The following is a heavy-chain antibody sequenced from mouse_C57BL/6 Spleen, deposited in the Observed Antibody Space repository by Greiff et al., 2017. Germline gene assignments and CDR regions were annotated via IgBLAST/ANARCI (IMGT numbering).Heavy chain of an antibody. D-gene: IGHD1-1*01. CDR1: GYSITNGNHW. V-gene: IGHV3-4*01. CDR2: IRSSGST. CDR3: ARGRYYGSMDY. J-gene: IGHJ4*01. Sequence: LEESGPALVKPSQTVSLTCTVTGYSITNGNHWWNWIRQVSGSKLEWIVYIRSSGSTDSNPSLKSRISITSDTSKNQLFLQVNSVTTEDIATYFCARGRYYGSMDYWGQGTSVTVSS.